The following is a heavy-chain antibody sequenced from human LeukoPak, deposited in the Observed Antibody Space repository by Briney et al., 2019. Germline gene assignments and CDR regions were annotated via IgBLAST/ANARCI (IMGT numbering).Heavy chain of an antibody. Sequence: GGTLRLSCAASGFTFSGYGMSWVRQAPGKGLEWVSAISGSGGSTYYADSVKGRFTISRDNSKNTLYLQMNSLRAEDTAVYYCAKFTTVTYFDYWGQGTLVTVSS. CDR1: GFTFSGYG. D-gene: IGHD4-17*01. V-gene: IGHV3-23*01. CDR3: AKFTTVTYFDY. CDR2: ISGSGGST. J-gene: IGHJ4*02.